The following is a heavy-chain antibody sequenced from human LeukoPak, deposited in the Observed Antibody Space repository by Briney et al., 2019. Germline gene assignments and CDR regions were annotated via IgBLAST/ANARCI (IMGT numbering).Heavy chain of an antibody. CDR1: GGSISSGGYS. J-gene: IGHJ4*02. V-gene: IGHV4-30-2*01. D-gene: IGHD4-11*01. Sequence: SETLSLTCAVSGGSISSGGYSWSWIRQPPGKGREGIGYIYDSGSTYYNPTLKSRVTIAVDRSKNQFSLKLSSVTAADTAVYYCARGMATVTTSAGPFDYWGQGTLVTVSS. CDR3: ARGMATVTTSAGPFDY. CDR2: IYDSGST.